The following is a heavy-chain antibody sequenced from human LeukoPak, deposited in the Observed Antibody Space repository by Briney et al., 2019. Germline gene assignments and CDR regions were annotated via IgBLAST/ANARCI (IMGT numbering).Heavy chain of an antibody. CDR1: GGSISSNGYY. V-gene: IGHV4-39*07. J-gene: IGHJ4*02. CDR2: IYYSGTT. Sequence: PSETLSLTCTVSGGSISSNGYYWGWIRQPPGKGLEWIGSIYYSGTTFDNPSLKSRVTISEDKSKNPFSLKLSSVTAADTAVYYCARVIYYDSSGYHYYFDYWGQGTLVTVSS. D-gene: IGHD3-22*01. CDR3: ARVIYYDSSGYHYYFDY.